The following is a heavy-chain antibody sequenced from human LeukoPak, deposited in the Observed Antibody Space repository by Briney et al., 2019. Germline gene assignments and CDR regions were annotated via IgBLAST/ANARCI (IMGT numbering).Heavy chain of an antibody. Sequence: PSQTLSLTCTVSGGSISSGGYYWSWLRQHPGKGLEWIGYIYYSGSTYYNPSLKSRVTISVDTSKNQFSLKLSSVTAADMAVYYCARAQGGWFGEFHFDYWGQGTLVTVSS. CDR3: ARAQGGWFGEFHFDY. CDR2: IYYSGST. D-gene: IGHD3-10*01. CDR1: GGSISSGGYY. J-gene: IGHJ4*02. V-gene: IGHV4-31*03.